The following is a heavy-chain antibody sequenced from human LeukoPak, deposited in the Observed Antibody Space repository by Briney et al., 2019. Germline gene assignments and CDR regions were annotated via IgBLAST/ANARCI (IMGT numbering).Heavy chain of an antibody. Sequence: SETLSLTCAVYGESFSGYYWSWIRQPPGKGLEWIGEINHSGSANYNPSLKSRVTISVDTSKNQFSLKLSSVTAADTAVYYCARAFYPGYYSYMAVWGKGTTVTVS. V-gene: IGHV4-34*01. CDR1: GESFSGYY. D-gene: IGHD3-3*02. CDR3: ARAFYPGYYSYMAV. J-gene: IGHJ6*03. CDR2: INHSGSA.